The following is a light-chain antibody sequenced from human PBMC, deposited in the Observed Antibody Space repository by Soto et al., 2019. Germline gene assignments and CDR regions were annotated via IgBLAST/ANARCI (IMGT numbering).Light chain of an antibody. CDR3: KNRSNWRQWT. J-gene: IGKJ1*01. CDR2: DAS. CDR1: QSVSSY. Sequence: EIVLTQSPATMSLSPGERATLACRASQSVSSYLACYQQKPGQAPRLLIYDASNRATGIPARFSGSGSGTDITLTISSLETEAFAVYYGKNRSNWRQWTFGHVTKVEIK. V-gene: IGKV3-11*01.